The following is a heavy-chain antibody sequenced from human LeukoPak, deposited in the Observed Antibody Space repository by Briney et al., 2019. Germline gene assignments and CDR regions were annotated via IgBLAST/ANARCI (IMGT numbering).Heavy chain of an antibody. D-gene: IGHD7-27*01. CDR3: AKDGGLWVSAHWGDS. Sequence: PGGSLRLSCAASGFTFSSYTMSWVRQAPGKGLEWVSTITTSDGNTYYADSVQGRFTVSRDNSKNTLFLQMNSPRAEDTAVYYCAKDGGLWVSAHWGDSWGRGTLVTVSS. J-gene: IGHJ4*02. CDR2: ITTSDGNT. CDR1: GFTFSSYT. V-gene: IGHV3-23*01.